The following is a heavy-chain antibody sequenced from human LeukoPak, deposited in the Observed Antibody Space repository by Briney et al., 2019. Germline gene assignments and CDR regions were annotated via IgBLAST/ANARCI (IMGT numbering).Heavy chain of an antibody. CDR1: GGSFSGYY. D-gene: IGHD6-13*01. V-gene: IGHV4-34*01. J-gene: IGHJ6*02. CDR3: ARGPASSWYHPWVYYYYYGMDV. CDR2: ISHSGST. Sequence: SETLSLTCAVYGGSFSGYYWSWIRQPPGKGLEWIGEISHSGSTNYNPSLKSRVTISVDTSKNQFSLKLSSVTAADTAVYYCARGPASSWYHPWVYYYYYGMDVWGQGTTVTVSS.